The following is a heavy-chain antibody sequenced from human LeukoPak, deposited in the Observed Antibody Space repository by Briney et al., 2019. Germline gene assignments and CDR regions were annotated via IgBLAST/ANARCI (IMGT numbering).Heavy chain of an antibody. CDR2: MNPNSGNT. J-gene: IGHJ4*02. V-gene: IGHV1-8*01. CDR1: GYTFTSYD. Sequence: ASVKVSYKASGYTFTSYDINWVRQATGQGLEWMGWMNPNSGNTGYAQKFQGRVTMTRNTSISTAYMELSSLRSEDTAVYYCARGDFWSGIPFDYWGQGTLVTVSS. D-gene: IGHD3-3*01. CDR3: ARGDFWSGIPFDY.